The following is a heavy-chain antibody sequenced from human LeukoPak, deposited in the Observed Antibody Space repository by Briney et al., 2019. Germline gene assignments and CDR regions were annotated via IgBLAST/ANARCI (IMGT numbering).Heavy chain of an antibody. D-gene: IGHD3-10*01. CDR3: AAEPYYGSGRYDGNYYYYYGMDV. J-gene: IGHJ6*02. CDR1: GFTFTSSA. Sequence: ASVKVSCKASGFTFTSSAMQWVRQARGQRLEWIGWIFVGSGNTKYAQKFQERVTITRDMSTSTAYLELSSLRSEDTAVYYCAAEPYYGSGRYDGNYYYYYGMDVWGQGTTVTVSS. CDR2: IFVGSGNT. V-gene: IGHV1-58*02.